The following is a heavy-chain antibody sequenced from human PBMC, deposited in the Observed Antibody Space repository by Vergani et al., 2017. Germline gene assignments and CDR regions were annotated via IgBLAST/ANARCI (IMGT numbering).Heavy chain of an antibody. Sequence: EVQLVESGGGLVKPGGSLRLSCAASGFTFSSYSMNWVRQAPGKGLEWVSSISSSSSYIYYADSVKGRFTISRNNAKNSLYLQMNSLRAEDTAVYYCAREIHSGDYDYWGQGPLVTVSS. D-gene: IGHD6-19*01. V-gene: IGHV3-21*01. J-gene: IGHJ4*02. CDR1: GFTFSSYS. CDR2: ISSSSSYI. CDR3: AREIHSGDYDY.